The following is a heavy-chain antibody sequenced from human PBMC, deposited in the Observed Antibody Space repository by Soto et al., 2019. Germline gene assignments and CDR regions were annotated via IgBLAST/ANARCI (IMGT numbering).Heavy chain of an antibody. CDR3: ARYMMTTVTTTAFDI. CDR2: ISAYNGNT. Sequence: GASVKVSCKASGDSFTSYGISWVRQAPGQGLEWMGWISAYNGNTNYAQKLQGRVTMTTDTSTSTAYMELRSLRSDDTAVYYCARYMMTTVTTTAFDIWGQGTMVTVSS. D-gene: IGHD4-17*01. V-gene: IGHV1-18*01. J-gene: IGHJ3*02. CDR1: GDSFTSYG.